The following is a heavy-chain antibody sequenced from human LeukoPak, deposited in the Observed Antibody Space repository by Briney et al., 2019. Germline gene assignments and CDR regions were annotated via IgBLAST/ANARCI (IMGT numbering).Heavy chain of an antibody. Sequence: PGGSLRLSCAASGFTFSSYSMTWVRQAPGKGLEWVSYISSSSSTIYYADSVKGRFTISRDNAKNSLYLQMNSLRAEDTAVYYCARRAKIRSADYWGQGTLVTVSS. V-gene: IGHV3-48*01. CDR1: GFTFSSYS. CDR3: ARRAKIRSADY. CDR2: ISSSSSTI. J-gene: IGHJ4*02. D-gene: IGHD3-3*01.